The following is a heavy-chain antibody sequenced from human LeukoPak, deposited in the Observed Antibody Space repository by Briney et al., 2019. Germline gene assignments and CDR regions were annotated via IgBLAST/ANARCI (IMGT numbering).Heavy chain of an antibody. J-gene: IGHJ5*02. CDR2: INAGNGNT. CDR1: GYTFTSYA. V-gene: IGHV1-3*01. D-gene: IGHD3-22*01. CDR3: ARDRGYYYDSSGNSHNWFDP. Sequence: ASVKVSCKASGYTFTSYAMHWVRQAPGQRLEWMGWINAGNGNTKYSQKFQGRVTITRDTSASTAYMELSSLRSEDTAVYYCARDRGYYYDSSGNSHNWFDPWGQGNLVTVSS.